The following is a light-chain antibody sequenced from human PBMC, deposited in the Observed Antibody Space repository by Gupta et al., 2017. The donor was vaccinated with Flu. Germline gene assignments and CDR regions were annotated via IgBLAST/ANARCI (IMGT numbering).Light chain of an antibody. CDR1: SGEVGSNIL. CDR2: DSN. CDR3: ARYTGNGIWV. V-gene: IGLV8-61*01. Sequence: VTHSCGGISGEVGSNILHSWYQQTPGQAPRMMVYDSNRRSSGVSDRFSGSNGGNTAALTXTXHQADDXGYYYCARYTGNGIWVVGGGTKVTVL. J-gene: IGLJ2*01.